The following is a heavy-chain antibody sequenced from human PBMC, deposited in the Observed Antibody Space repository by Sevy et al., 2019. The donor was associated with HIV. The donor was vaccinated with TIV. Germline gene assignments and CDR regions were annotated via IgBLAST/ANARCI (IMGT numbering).Heavy chain of an antibody. CDR2: ISGSGGST. CDR1: GFTFSSYA. Sequence: GGSLRLSCAASGFTFSSYAMSWVRHAPGKGLEWVSAISGSGGSTYYADSVKGRFTISRDNSKNTLYLQMNSLRAEDTAVYYCAKPAVSGSYYAGLVYWGQGTLVTVSS. V-gene: IGHV3-23*01. D-gene: IGHD1-26*01. J-gene: IGHJ4*02. CDR3: AKPAVSGSYYAGLVY.